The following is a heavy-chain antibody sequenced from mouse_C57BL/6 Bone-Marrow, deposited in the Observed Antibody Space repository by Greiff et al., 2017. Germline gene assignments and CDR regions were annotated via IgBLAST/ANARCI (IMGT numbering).Heavy chain of an antibody. J-gene: IGHJ1*03. Sequence: DVQLQESGPVLVKPGASVKMSCKASGYTFTDYYMNWVKQSHGKSLEWIGVINPYNGGTSYNQKFKGKDTLTVDKSSSTAYMELNSLTSEDSAVYYCARTQYGHDVWGTGTTVTVSS. CDR3: ARTQYGHDV. D-gene: IGHD1-1*02. V-gene: IGHV1-19*01. CDR2: INPYNGGT. CDR1: GYTFTDYY.